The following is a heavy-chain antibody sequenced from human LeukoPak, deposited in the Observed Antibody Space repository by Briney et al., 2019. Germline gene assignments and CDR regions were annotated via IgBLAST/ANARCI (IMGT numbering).Heavy chain of an antibody. J-gene: IGHJ4*02. CDR2: ISSSSSYI. Sequence: PGGSLRLSCAASGFTFSSYSMNWVRQAPGKGLEWVSSISSSSSYIYYADSVKGRFTISRDNSKNTLYLQMNSLRAEDTAVYYCARDIAPLNIVVVPAAPDYWVQGTLVTVSS. CDR1: GFTFSSYS. V-gene: IGHV3-21*01. D-gene: IGHD2-2*01. CDR3: ARDIAPLNIVVVPAAPDY.